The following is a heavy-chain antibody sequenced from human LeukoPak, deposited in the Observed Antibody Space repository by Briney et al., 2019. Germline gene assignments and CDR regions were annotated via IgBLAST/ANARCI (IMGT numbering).Heavy chain of an antibody. J-gene: IGHJ4*02. Sequence: GGSLRLSCAASGFTVSSNYMSWVRQAPGKGLEWVSVIYSGGSTYYADSVKGRFTISRHNSKNTLYLQMNSLRAEDTAVYYCARESNLSSGWLGYWGQGTLVTVSS. D-gene: IGHD6-19*01. CDR1: GFTVSSNY. CDR3: ARESNLSSGWLGY. CDR2: IYSGGST. V-gene: IGHV3-53*04.